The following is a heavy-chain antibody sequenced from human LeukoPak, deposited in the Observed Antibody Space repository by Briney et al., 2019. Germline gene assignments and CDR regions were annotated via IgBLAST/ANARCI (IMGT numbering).Heavy chain of an antibody. CDR3: ARLSVTMVRGVSIFDY. CDR1: GFTFSSYA. V-gene: IGHV3-21*01. D-gene: IGHD3-10*01. J-gene: IGHJ4*02. CDR2: ISSSSSYI. Sequence: PGGSLRLSCAASGFTFSSYAMNWVRQAPGKGLEWVSSISSSSSYIYYADSVKGRFTISRDNAKNSLYLQMNSLRAEDTAVYYCARLSVTMVRGVSIFDYWGQGTLVTVSS.